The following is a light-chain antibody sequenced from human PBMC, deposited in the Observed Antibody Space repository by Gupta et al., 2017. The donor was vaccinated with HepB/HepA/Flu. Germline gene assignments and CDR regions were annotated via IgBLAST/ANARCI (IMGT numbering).Light chain of an antibody. CDR1: QSVSSN. CDR2: AAS. J-gene: IGKJ1*01. V-gene: IGKV3-15*01. CDR3: QQHNNWPSWT. Sequence: EIVMTQSPATLSVSLGERATLSCRASQSVSSNLAWYQQKPGQASRLLIYAASTRDTGIPARFSGSGCGREFTLTISSRQSEDFAVYYCQQHNNWPSWTFGQGTKVEIK.